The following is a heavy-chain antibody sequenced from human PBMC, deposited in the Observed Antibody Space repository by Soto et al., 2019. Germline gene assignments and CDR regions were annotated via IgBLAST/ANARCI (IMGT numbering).Heavy chain of an antibody. J-gene: IGHJ4*02. D-gene: IGHD6-13*01. CDR2: GG. CDR3: TLRQDSSRGPIY. V-gene: IGHV2-5*01. Sequence: QITLKESGPTLVKPTETLTLTCSVSGFSLSTSGRTLGWIRQPPGKAPEWLALGGQYSPSLQSRVTFTKDTSTNQVVLTLTDMDPADTATYYCTLRQDSSRGPIYWGQGILVTVSA. CDR1: GFSLSTSGRT.